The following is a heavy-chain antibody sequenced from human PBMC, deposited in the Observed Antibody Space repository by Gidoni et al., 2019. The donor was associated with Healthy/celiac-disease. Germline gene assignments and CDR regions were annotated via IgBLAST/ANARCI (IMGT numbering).Heavy chain of an antibody. CDR2: IDPSDSYT. Sequence: EVQLVQSGAEVKKPGESLRISCKGSGYSFTSYWISCVRQLPGKGLEWMGRIDPSDSYTNYSPSFQGHVTISADKSISTASLQWSSLKASDTAMYYCARTSYSNSWWFDPWGQGTLVTVSS. V-gene: IGHV5-10-1*03. D-gene: IGHD4-4*01. CDR1: GYSFTSYW. J-gene: IGHJ5*02. CDR3: ARTSYSNSWWFDP.